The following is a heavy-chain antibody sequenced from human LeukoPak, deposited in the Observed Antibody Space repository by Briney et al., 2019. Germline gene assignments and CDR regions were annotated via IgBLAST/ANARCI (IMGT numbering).Heavy chain of an antibody. D-gene: IGHD1-26*01. J-gene: IGHJ4*02. CDR2: IVVGSGNT. Sequence: ASVKVSCKASGFTFTSSAMQWVRQARGQRLEWIGWIVVGSGNTNYAQKFQERVTITRDMSTSTAYMELSSLRSEDTAVYYCARGGELRTFDYWGQGTLVTVSS. CDR1: GFTFTSSA. CDR3: ARGGELRTFDY. V-gene: IGHV1-58*02.